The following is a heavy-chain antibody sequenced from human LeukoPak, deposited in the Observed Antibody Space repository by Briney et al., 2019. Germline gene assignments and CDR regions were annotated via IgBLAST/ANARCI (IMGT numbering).Heavy chain of an antibody. CDR3: ASLRISVTTPTGLDY. D-gene: IGHD4-17*01. J-gene: IGHJ4*02. Sequence: GGSLRLSCAASGFTFSSYSMNWVRQAPGKGLEWVSSISSSSSYIYYADSVKGRFTISRDNAKNSLYLQMNSLRAEDTAVYYCASLRISVTTPTGLDYWGQGTLVTVSS. V-gene: IGHV3-21*01. CDR1: GFTFSSYS. CDR2: ISSSSSYI.